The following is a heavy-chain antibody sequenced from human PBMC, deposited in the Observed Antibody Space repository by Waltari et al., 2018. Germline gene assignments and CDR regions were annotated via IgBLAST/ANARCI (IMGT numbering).Heavy chain of an antibody. CDR1: GGTFSSYA. V-gene: IGHV1-69*01. Sequence: QVQLVQSGAEVKKPGSSVKVSCKASGGTFSSYAISWVRQAPGQGLEWMGGISPIFGTANYAQKVQGRVTITADESTSTAYMELSSLRSEDTAVYYCARGHDSSGYYFYSGFDYWGQGTLVTVSS. D-gene: IGHD3-22*01. CDR3: ARGHDSSGYYFYSGFDY. CDR2: ISPIFGTA. J-gene: IGHJ4*02.